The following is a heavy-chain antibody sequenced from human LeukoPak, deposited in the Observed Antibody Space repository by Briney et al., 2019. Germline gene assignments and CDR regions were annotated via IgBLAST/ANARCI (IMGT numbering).Heavy chain of an antibody. V-gene: IGHV1-69*01. CDR2: IIPIFGTA. D-gene: IGHD1-26*01. CDR3: ARDPGEGATDY. CDR1: GGTFSSYA. J-gene: IGHJ4*02. Sequence: ASVKVSCKASGGTFSSYAISWVRQAPGQGLEWMGGIIPIFGTANYAQKFQGRVTITADESTSTAYMELRSLRSDDTAVYYCARDPGEGATDYWGQGTLVTVSS.